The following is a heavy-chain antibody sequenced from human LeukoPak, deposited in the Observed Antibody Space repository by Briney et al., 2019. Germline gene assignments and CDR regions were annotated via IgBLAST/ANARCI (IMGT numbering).Heavy chain of an antibody. D-gene: IGHD1-26*01. Sequence: GGSLRLSCAASGFTFSIYTMNWVRQAPGKGREWVSSIAGSSGYISYADSVKGRFTISRDNAKNSLYLQMSSLRAEDTADYYCAGSTADYGLDVWGQGTTATVSS. CDR2: IAGSSGYI. CDR1: GFTFSIYT. V-gene: IGHV3-21*01. CDR3: AGSTADYGLDV. J-gene: IGHJ6*02.